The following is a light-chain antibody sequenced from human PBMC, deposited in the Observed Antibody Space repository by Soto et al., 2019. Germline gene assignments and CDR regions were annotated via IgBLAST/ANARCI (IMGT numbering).Light chain of an antibody. Sequence: QSVLTQPPSASGTPGQRVTISCSGSSSNIGSKTVNWYQQLPGTAPKLLIYSNYQRPSGVPDRFSGSKSGTSASLAISGLQSEYEADYYCSAWYASLDGYVFGTGTKVTVL. J-gene: IGLJ1*01. V-gene: IGLV1-44*01. CDR2: SNY. CDR1: SSNIGSKT. CDR3: SAWYASLDGYV.